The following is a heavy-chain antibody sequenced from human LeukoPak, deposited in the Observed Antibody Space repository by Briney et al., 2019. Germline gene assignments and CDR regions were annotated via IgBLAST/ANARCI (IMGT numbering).Heavy chain of an antibody. J-gene: IGHJ4*01. V-gene: IGHV1-69*13. CDR3: AIPRGCSSTSCSIYYFDY. D-gene: IGHD2-2*01. CDR1: GGTFSSYA. Sequence: TVKVSCKASGGTFSSYAISWVRQAPGQGLEWMGGIIPIFGTANYAQKFQGRVTITADESTSTAYMELSSLRSEDTAVYYCAIPRGCSSTSCSIYYFDYWGHGTLVTVSS. CDR2: IIPIFGTA.